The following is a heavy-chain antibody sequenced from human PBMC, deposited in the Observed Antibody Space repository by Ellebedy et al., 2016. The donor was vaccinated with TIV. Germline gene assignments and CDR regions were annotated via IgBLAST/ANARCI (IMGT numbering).Heavy chain of an antibody. J-gene: IGHJ4*02. CDR3: ARYRPSVGTDPFDY. CDR2: IKKDGSEI. V-gene: IGHV3-7*03. CDR1: GFTFSYYW. D-gene: IGHD6-13*01. Sequence: GESLKISCAASGFTFSYYWMSWVRQAPGKGLEWVANIKKDGSEIYYVDSVKGRFTISRDNAKNSLYLQMHSLRAEDTAVYYCARYRPSVGTDPFDYWGQGTLVTVSS.